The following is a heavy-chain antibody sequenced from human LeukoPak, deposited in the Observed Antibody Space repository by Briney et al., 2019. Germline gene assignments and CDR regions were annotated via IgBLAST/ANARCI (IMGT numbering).Heavy chain of an antibody. D-gene: IGHD6-6*01. CDR2: ISWNSGSI. J-gene: IGHJ4*02. Sequence: GGSLRLSCAASGFTFDDYAMHWVRQAPGKGLEWVSGISWNSGSIGYADSVEGRFTTSRDNAKNSLYLQMNSLRAEDTALYYCARGAAARQDYWGQGTLVTVSS. CDR1: GFTFDDYA. V-gene: IGHV3-9*01. CDR3: ARGAAARQDY.